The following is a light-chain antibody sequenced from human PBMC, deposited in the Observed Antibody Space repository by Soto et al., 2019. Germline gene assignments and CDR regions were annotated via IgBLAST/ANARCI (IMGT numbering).Light chain of an antibody. Sequence: QSVLTQRPSASGSPGQSVTISRTGSSSDVGGYNHVSWYQQHPGKAPKLVIYEVDKRPSGVPERFSGSKSGNTASLTVSGLQTEDEADYYCTSNTDSDSYVFGTGTKVTVL. CDR3: TSNTDSDSYV. CDR1: SSDVGGYNH. V-gene: IGLV2-8*01. J-gene: IGLJ1*01. CDR2: EVD.